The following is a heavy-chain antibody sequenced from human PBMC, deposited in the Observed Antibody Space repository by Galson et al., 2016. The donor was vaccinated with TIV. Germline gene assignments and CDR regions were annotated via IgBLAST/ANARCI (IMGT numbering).Heavy chain of an antibody. V-gene: IGHV3-7*01. CDR2: IKPDGSEK. CDR3: ARSNYDFA. D-gene: IGHD3-3*01. J-gene: IGHJ4*02. CDR1: GFTFSTSW. Sequence: SLKLSCAASGFTFSTSWMSWVRQAPGKGLEWVAGIKPDGSEKYYVDSVKGRFSISRDNAKNSLYLQTDSLRAEDTAVYYCARSNYDFAGGQGTLVTVSS.